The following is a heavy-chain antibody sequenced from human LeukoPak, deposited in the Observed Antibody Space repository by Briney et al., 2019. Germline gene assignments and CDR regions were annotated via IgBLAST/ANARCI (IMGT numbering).Heavy chain of an antibody. Sequence: SETLSLTCTVSGGSISSGGYYWSWIRQPPGKGLEWIGYIYHSGSTYYNPSLKSRVPISVDRSKNQFTLKLSSVTAADTAVYYCAREYCSSTSCLAACYWFDPWGQGTLVTVSS. J-gene: IGHJ5*02. CDR1: GGSISSGGYY. D-gene: IGHD2-2*01. CDR2: IYHSGST. CDR3: AREYCSSTSCLAACYWFDP. V-gene: IGHV4-30-2*01.